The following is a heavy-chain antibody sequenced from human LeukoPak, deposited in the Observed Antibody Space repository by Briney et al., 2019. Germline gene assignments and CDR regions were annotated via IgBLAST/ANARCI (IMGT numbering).Heavy chain of an antibody. D-gene: IGHD5-18*01. V-gene: IGHV4-39*07. CDR1: GVSISSSSYY. CDR2: IYYSGST. Sequence: SETLSLTCTVSGVSISSSSYYWGWIRQPPGKGLEWIGSIYYSGSTNYNPSLKSRVTISVDTSKNQFSLKLSSVTAADTAVYYCARDKGIQLWVPGAFDIWGQGTMVTVSS. CDR3: ARDKGIQLWVPGAFDI. J-gene: IGHJ3*02.